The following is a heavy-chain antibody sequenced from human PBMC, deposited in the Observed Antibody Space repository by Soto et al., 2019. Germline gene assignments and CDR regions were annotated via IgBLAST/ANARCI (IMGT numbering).Heavy chain of an antibody. J-gene: IGHJ4*02. CDR3: ARGSGMILAVQGDAPDKYYLDS. D-gene: IGHD3-22*01. Sequence: PSETLSRTWAVYGGSFSCYYWSWIRQPPGKGLEWIGEINHSGNINYNPSLKSRVTISVDTSKNQFSLKLRSVTAADTAIYYCARGSGMILAVQGDAPDKYYLDSWSQGTLVTVSS. V-gene: IGHV4-34*01. CDR1: GGSFSCYY. CDR2: INHSGNI.